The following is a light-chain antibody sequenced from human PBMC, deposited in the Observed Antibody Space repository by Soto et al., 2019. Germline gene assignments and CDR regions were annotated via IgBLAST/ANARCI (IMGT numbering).Light chain of an antibody. CDR2: DAS. CDR1: QSVTDSY. J-gene: IGKJ2*01. Sequence: EIVLTQSPGTLSLSPGERATLSCRASQSVTDSYLAWYQHKPGQAPRLLIYDASTRATAIPDRFSGGGSGTDFTITISSLEPEDFAVYYCQQYGSSPYAFGQGTKLEI. V-gene: IGKV3-20*01. CDR3: QQYGSSPYA.